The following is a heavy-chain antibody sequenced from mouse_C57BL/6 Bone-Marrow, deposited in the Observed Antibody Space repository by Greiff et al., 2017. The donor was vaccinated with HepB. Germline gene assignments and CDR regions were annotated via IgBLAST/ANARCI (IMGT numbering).Heavy chain of an antibody. V-gene: IGHV1-81*01. CDR1: GYTFTSYG. J-gene: IGHJ2*03. CDR3: ARGVYYYRAYFDY. Sequence: QVQLQQSGAELARPGASVKLSCKASGYTFTSYGISWVKQRTGQGLEWIGEIYPRSGNTYYNEKFKGKATLTADKSSSTAYMELRSLTSEDSAVYFCARGVYYYRAYFDYWGRGTSLTVSA. D-gene: IGHD1-1*01. CDR2: IYPRSGNT.